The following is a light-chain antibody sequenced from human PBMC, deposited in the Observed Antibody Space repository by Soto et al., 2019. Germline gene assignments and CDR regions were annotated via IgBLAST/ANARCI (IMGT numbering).Light chain of an antibody. V-gene: IGKV1-39*01. Sequence: TQSPGTLSLSPGERATLSCRASQSVSSSYLAWYQQKPGEAPNLLIYAASSLQSGVPSRFSGSGSGTDFTLTISRLQPEDLATYYCQENYSTPPSFGQGTKLEIK. CDR2: AAS. J-gene: IGKJ2*01. CDR3: QENYSTPPS. CDR1: QSVSSSY.